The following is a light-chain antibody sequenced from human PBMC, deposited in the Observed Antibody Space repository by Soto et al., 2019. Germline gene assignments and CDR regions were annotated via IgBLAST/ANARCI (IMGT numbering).Light chain of an antibody. CDR2: GAS. Sequence: EIVMTQSPATLSVSLGERATLSCRASQSVSSNLAWYQQKPGQAPRLLIYGASTRATGIPARFSGSGSGTEFTLTISSLQSEDFAVYYCQRYNNWPPWTFGQGTKVEIK. V-gene: IGKV3-15*01. CDR1: QSVSSN. CDR3: QRYNNWPPWT. J-gene: IGKJ1*01.